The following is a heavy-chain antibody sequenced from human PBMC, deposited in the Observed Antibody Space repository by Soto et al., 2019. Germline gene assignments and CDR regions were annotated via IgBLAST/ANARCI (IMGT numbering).Heavy chain of an antibody. V-gene: IGHV3-9*01. CDR1: GFTFRDYA. D-gene: IGHD3-10*01. CDR3: AKDVYYYGSNAFDI. CDR2: IGWIGDKM. Sequence: LQLVESGGGLVQPGRSLRLSCAASGFTFRDYAMHWVRQTPGKGLEWVSGIGWIGDKMDYADSVKGRFSISRDNAKNSLYLQMNSLRAEDTALYYCAKDVYYYGSNAFDIWGQGTMVSVSS. J-gene: IGHJ3*02.